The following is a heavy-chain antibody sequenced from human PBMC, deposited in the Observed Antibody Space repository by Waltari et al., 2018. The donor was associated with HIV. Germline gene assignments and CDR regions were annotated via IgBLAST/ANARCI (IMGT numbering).Heavy chain of an antibody. V-gene: IGHV4-39*01. D-gene: IGHD3-22*01. CDR1: GGSISTSGYY. CDR2: IYYTGAT. Sequence: QVQLQESGPGLVKPSETLSLTCTVSGGSISTSGYYWGWIRQPPGMGLQWLGIIYYTGATYYNPSLKSGVTISVDTSNNQFSLKLTSVTAADTAVYYCARSSGHEYYFHGMHVWGQGTTVTVSS. CDR3: ARSSGHEYYFHGMHV. J-gene: IGHJ6*02.